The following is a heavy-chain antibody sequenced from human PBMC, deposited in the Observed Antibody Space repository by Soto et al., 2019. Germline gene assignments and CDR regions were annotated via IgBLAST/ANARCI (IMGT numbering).Heavy chain of an antibody. V-gene: IGHV1-18*01. CDR1: GYTFTSYT. CDR3: ARDVQSLSWYVGKYYYYGMDV. D-gene: IGHD6-13*01. CDR2: ISAYNGNT. J-gene: IGHJ6*02. Sequence: QVKLVQSGAEVRKPGASVKVSCKASGYTFTSYTRNWVRQAPGQGLEWMGWISAYNGNTNYAQKHQGRVTLTTDTSTSTAYMELRSLRSDDTAVYYCARDVQSLSWYVGKYYYYGMDVWGQGTTVTVSS.